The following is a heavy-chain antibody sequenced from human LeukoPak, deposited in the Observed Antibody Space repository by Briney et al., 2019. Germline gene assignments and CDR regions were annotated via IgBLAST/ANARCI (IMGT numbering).Heavy chain of an antibody. Sequence: PGGSLRLSCAASGFTFSTYWMSWVRQAPGKGLEWVSAISGSGGSTYYADSVKGRFTISRDNSKNTLYLQMNSLRAEDTAVYYCTRPDWTTVTTRHYYYYMDVWGKGTTVTVSS. CDR1: GFTFSTYW. D-gene: IGHD4-17*01. V-gene: IGHV3-23*01. J-gene: IGHJ6*03. CDR3: TRPDWTTVTTRHYYYYMDV. CDR2: ISGSGGST.